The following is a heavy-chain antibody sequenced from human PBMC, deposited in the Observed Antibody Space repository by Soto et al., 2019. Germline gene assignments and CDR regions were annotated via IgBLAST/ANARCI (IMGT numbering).Heavy chain of an antibody. CDR2: IIPIFGTA. CDR1: GGTFSSYA. CDR3: ARGGPITMVRGVIIYFDS. J-gene: IGHJ4*02. V-gene: IGHV1-69*01. Sequence: QVQLVQSGAEVKKPGSSVKVSCKASGGTFSSYAISWVRQAPGQGLEWMGGIIPIFGTANYAQKFQGRVTITADESTSTAYMELSSLRSEDTAVYYCARGGPITMVRGVIIYFDSWGQGTLVTVSS. D-gene: IGHD3-10*01.